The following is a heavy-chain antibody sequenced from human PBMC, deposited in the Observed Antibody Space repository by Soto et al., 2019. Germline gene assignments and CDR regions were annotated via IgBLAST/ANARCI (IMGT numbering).Heavy chain of an antibody. CDR2: TSFDGSSG. CDR1: GFTFSSSG. Sequence: GGSLRLSCAASGFTFSSSGMHWVRQAPCKGLEWVAVTSFDGSSGYYADSVRGRFTISRDNSNNTLYLQMNSLRAEDTAVYYCAKSPPAVAGYFDYWGQGPLVTVSS. D-gene: IGHD6-19*01. V-gene: IGHV3-30*18. J-gene: IGHJ4*02. CDR3: AKSPPAVAGYFDY.